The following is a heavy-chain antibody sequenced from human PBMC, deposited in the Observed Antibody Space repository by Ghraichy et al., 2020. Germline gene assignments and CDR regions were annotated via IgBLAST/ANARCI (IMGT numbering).Heavy chain of an antibody. V-gene: IGHV3-74*01. CDR2: TNGDMSFT. CDR3: ARGGSRGSADY. CDR1: GFTFRNSW. J-gene: IGHJ4*02. D-gene: IGHD3-10*01. Sequence: GESLNISCAASGFTFRNSWMHWVRQAPGKGLVWVSLTNGDMSFTNYADSVKGRFSISRDNARNTLYLQMDSLRDEDTALYYCARGGSRGSADYWGQGTLVTVSS.